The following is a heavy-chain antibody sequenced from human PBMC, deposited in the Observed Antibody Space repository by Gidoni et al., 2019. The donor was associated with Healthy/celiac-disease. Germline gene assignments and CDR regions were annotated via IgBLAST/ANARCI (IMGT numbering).Heavy chain of an antibody. Sequence: QLQLQESGPGLVKPSETLSLTCTVSGGSISSSSYYWGWIRQPPGKGLEWIGSIYYSGSTYYNPSLKSRVTISVDTSKNQFSLKLSSVTAADTAVYYCARDVAARPRERELYNWFDPWGQGTLVTVSS. CDR1: GGSISSSSYY. D-gene: IGHD6-6*01. V-gene: IGHV4-39*07. CDR3: ARDVAARPRERELYNWFDP. CDR2: IYYSGST. J-gene: IGHJ5*02.